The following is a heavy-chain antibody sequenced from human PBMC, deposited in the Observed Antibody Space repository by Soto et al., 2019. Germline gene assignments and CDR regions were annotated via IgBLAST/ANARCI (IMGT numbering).Heavy chain of an antibody. Sequence: PGESLKISCKGSGYSFTSYWISWVCQMPGKGLEWMGRIDPSDSYTNYSPSFQGHVTISADKSISTAYLQWSSLKASDTAMYYCAIPPFSMAAAGTHYYYGMDVWGQGTTVTVSS. CDR1: GYSFTSYW. CDR3: AIPPFSMAAAGTHYYYGMDV. J-gene: IGHJ6*02. CDR2: IDPSDSYT. D-gene: IGHD6-13*01. V-gene: IGHV5-10-1*01.